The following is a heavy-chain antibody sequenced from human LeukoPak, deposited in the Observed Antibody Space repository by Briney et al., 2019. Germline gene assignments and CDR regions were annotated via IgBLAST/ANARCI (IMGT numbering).Heavy chain of an antibody. V-gene: IGHV1-69*13. CDR3: ARDYSGSYTGYYYYGMDV. D-gene: IGHD1-26*01. CDR1: GGTFSSYA. J-gene: IGHJ6*02. CDR2: IIPIFGTA. Sequence: SVTVSCKASGGTFSSYAISWVRQAPGQGLEWMGGIIPIFGTANYAQKFQGRVTITADESTSTAYMELSSLRSEDTAVYYCARDYSGSYTGYYYYGMDVWGQGTTVTVSS.